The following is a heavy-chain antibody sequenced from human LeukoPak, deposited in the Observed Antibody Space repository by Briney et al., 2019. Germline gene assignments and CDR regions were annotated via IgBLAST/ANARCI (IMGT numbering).Heavy chain of an antibody. D-gene: IGHD6-6*01. J-gene: IGHJ6*03. V-gene: IGHV1-2*02. Sequence: ASVKVSCKASGYTFTGYYMHWVRQAPGQGLEWMGWINPDSGGTNYAQKFQGRVTMTRATSINTVYMELSRLRSDDTAVYYCARGLRQLANLPYYYYYMDVWGKGTTVTVSS. CDR1: GYTFTGYY. CDR2: INPDSGGT. CDR3: ARGLRQLANLPYYYYYMDV.